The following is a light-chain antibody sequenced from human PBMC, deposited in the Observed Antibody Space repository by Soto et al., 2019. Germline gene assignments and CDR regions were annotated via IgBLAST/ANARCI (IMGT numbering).Light chain of an antibody. CDR3: MQCTHWPLT. CDR2: QVS. J-gene: IGKJ4*01. CDR1: RSLVYSDGNTY. Sequence: DVVMTQSPLSLPVTLGQPASISCRSSRSLVYSDGNTYLSWFQQRPGQSPRRLIYQVSNRDSGVPDRFSGSGSATDFTLTISRVEAEDVGVYYCMQCTHWPLTFGGGTKVEIK. V-gene: IGKV2-30*01.